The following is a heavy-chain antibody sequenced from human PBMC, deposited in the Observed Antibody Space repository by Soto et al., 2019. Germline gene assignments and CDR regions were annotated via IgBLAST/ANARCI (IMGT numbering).Heavy chain of an antibody. V-gene: IGHV4-34*01. Sequence: SETLSLTCAVYGGSFSGYYWTWIRQPPGTGLEWIGEINHSGSTNCNPSLKSRVTISVDTSKNQFSLKLTSVTAADTAVYYCARDKITGLFDYWGQGTLVTVSS. J-gene: IGHJ4*02. CDR1: GGSFSGYY. CDR2: INHSGST. CDR3: ARDKITGLFDY. D-gene: IGHD2-8*02.